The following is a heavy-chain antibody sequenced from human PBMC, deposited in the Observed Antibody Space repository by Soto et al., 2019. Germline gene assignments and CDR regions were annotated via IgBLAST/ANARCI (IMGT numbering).Heavy chain of an antibody. J-gene: IGHJ4*02. CDR3: ARGGTEWLAHYYFDY. CDR1: GYTFTSYG. CDR2: ISAYNGNT. D-gene: IGHD6-19*01. Sequence: ASVKVSCKASGYTFTSYGISWVRQAPGQGLEWMGWISAYNGNTNYAQKLQGRVTMTTDTSTSTAYMELRSLRSDDTAVYYCARGGTEWLAHYYFDYWGQGTLVTDSS. V-gene: IGHV1-18*01.